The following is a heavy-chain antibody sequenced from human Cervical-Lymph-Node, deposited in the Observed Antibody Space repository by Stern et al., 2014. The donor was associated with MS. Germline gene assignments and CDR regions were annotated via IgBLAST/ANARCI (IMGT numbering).Heavy chain of an antibody. CDR1: GGTFSSYS. Sequence: QMQLVQSGAEVKKPGSSVKVSCKASGGTFSSYSIGWVRPAPGKGLEWMGRIIPIFGTANYAQKFQGRVTITADKSTSTAYMELSSLRSEDTAVYYCARSEYSSSWYEWGQGTLVTVSS. D-gene: IGHD6-13*01. V-gene: IGHV1-69*06. CDR2: IIPIFGTA. J-gene: IGHJ4*02. CDR3: ARSEYSSSWYE.